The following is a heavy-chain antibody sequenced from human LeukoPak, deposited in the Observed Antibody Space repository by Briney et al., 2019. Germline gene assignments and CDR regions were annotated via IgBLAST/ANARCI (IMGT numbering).Heavy chain of an antibody. CDR2: ISAYNGNT. D-gene: IGHD3-3*01. J-gene: IGHJ6*03. CDR3: ASIDFWSGYFYMDV. Sequence: ASVKVSCKASGYAFTSYGISWVRQAPGQGLEWMGWISAYNGNTNYAQKLQGRVTMTTDTSTSTAYMELRSLRSDDTAVYYCASIDFWSGYFYMDVWGKGTTVTVSS. CDR1: GYAFTSYG. V-gene: IGHV1-18*01.